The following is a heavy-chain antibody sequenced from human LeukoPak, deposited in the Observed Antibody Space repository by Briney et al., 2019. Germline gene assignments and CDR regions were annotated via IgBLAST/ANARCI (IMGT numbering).Heavy chain of an antibody. V-gene: IGHV3-30*18. CDR2: ISYDGSNK. D-gene: IGHD6-6*01. Sequence: GGSLRLSCAASGFTFSSYGMHWVRQAPGKGLEWVAVISYDGSNKYYADSVKGRFTISRDNSKNTLYLQMNSLRAEDTAVYYCAKAGSAARLFDYWGQGTLVTVSS. CDR3: AKAGSAARLFDY. J-gene: IGHJ4*02. CDR1: GFTFSSYG.